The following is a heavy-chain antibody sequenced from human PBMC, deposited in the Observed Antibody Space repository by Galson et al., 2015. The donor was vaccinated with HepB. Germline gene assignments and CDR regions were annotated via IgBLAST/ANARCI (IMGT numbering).Heavy chain of an antibody. J-gene: IGHJ4*02. CDR3: ARDARELLSTDKLVDY. D-gene: IGHD1-26*01. CDR2: ISYDGSNK. Sequence: SLRLSCAASGFTFSSYAMHWVRQAPGKGLEWVAVISYDGSNKYYTDSVKGRFTISRDNSKNTLYLQMNSLRAEDTAVYYCARDARELLSTDKLVDYWGQGTLVTVSS. CDR1: GFTFSSYA. V-gene: IGHV3-30*04.